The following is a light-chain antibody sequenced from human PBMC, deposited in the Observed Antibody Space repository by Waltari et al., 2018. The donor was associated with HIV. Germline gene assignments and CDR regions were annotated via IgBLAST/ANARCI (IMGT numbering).Light chain of an antibody. V-gene: IGKV1-39*01. CDR1: QSIGAY. J-gene: IGKJ2*01. CDR3: QQSYNSPPYT. CDR2: AAS. Sequence: DIQMTQSPSSLSASVGNRVTITCRASQSIGAYLNWYQQKPGKAPKLLISAASTLQSGVSSRFRGSGSGTEFTLTITSLQREDFATYYCQQSYNSPPYTFGQGTKLEIE.